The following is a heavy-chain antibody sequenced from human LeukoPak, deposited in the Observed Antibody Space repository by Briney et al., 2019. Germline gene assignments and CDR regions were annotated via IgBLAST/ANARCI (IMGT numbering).Heavy chain of an antibody. CDR2: IRSKAYGGTT. CDR3: TRGLAQLELDGFDY. J-gene: IGHJ4*02. Sequence: GGSLRLSCTASGFTFGGYAMSWFRQAPGKGLEWVGFIRSKAYGGTTEYAASVKGRFTISRDDSKSIAYLQMNSLKTEDTAVYYCTRGLAQLELDGFDYWGQGTLVTVSS. CDR1: GFTFGGYA. V-gene: IGHV3-49*03. D-gene: IGHD1-1*01.